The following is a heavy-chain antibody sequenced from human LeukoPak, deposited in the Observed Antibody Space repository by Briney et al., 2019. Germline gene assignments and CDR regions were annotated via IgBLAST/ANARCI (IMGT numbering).Heavy chain of an antibody. CDR2: ISSDGSST. D-gene: IGHD2-2*01. CDR1: GFTFSNYW. J-gene: IGHJ4*02. Sequence: GGSLRLSCAASGFTFSNYWMHWVHHAPGEGLVWVSRISSDGSSTTYADSVKGRFTISRDNAKNTLYLQMNSLRAEDTAIYYCGRGFALVPAGIPDYWGQGILVTVSS. CDR3: GRGFALVPAGIPDY. V-gene: IGHV3-74*01.